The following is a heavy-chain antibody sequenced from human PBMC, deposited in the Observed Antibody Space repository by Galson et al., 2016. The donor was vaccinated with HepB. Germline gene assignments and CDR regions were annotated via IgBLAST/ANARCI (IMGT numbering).Heavy chain of an antibody. D-gene: IGHD2-8*01. V-gene: IGHV4-30-2*01. Sequence: SYTPSLNSRVTISLDRSENQFSLKLTSVTAADTAVYFCARGGIRAMVWGQGILVIVSS. J-gene: IGHJ4*02. CDR3: ARGGIRAMV.